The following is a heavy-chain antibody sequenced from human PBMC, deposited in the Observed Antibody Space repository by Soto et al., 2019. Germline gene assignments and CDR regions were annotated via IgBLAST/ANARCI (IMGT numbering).Heavy chain of an antibody. CDR3: ARRSYSGYDFPLFDY. CDR1: GGSISSYY. V-gene: IGHV4-59*08. J-gene: IGHJ4*02. CDR2: IYYSGST. Sequence: PSETLSLTCTVSGGSISSYYWSWIRQPPGKGLEWIGYIYYSGSTNYNPSHKSRVTISVDTSKNQFSLKLSSVTAADTAVYYCARRSYSGYDFPLFDYWGQGTLVTVSS. D-gene: IGHD5-12*01.